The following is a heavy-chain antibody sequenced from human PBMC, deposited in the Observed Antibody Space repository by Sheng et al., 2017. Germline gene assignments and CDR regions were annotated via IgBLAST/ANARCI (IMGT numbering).Heavy chain of an antibody. Sequence: QVQLVESGGGVVQPGRSLRLSCAASGFTFSSYGMHWVRQAPGKGLEWVAVISYDGSNKYYADSVKGRFTISRDNSKNTLYLQMNSLRAEDTAVYYCAKDRGGLEFDYWGQGTLVTVSS. D-gene: IGHD1-1*01. CDR2: ISYDGSNK. CDR3: AKDRGGLEFDY. V-gene: IGHV3-30*18. CDR1: GFTFSSYG. J-gene: IGHJ4*02.